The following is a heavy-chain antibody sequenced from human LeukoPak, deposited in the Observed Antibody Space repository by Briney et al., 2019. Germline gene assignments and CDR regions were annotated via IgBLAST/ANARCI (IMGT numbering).Heavy chain of an antibody. D-gene: IGHD3-9*01. Sequence: PSETLSLTCTVSGGSISSSSYYWGWIRQPPGKGLEWIGSIYYSGSTYYNPSLKSRVTISVDRSKNQFSLKLSSVTAADTAVYYCARQDYDILTGYYKTYYMDVWGKGTTVTVSS. J-gene: IGHJ6*03. CDR3: ARQDYDILTGYYKTYYMDV. V-gene: IGHV4-39*07. CDR1: GGSISSSSYY. CDR2: IYYSGST.